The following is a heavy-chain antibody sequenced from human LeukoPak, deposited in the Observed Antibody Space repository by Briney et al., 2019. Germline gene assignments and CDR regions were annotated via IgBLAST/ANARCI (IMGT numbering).Heavy chain of an antibody. CDR2: VYHSGST. CDR3: ARRYYGSGTNYFDY. Sequence: PSETLSLTCTVSGGSITTSNWWSWVRQPPGKGLVWIGEVYHSGSTTYNSSLKSRLTMSIDKSKNHFSLNLSSVTAADTAVYYCARRYYGSGTNYFDYWGQGTLVTVSS. V-gene: IGHV4-4*02. CDR1: GGSITTSNW. J-gene: IGHJ4*02. D-gene: IGHD3-10*01.